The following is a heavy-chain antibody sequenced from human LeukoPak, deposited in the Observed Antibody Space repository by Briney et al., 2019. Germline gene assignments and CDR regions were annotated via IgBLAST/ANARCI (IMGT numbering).Heavy chain of an antibody. Sequence: GGSLRLSCAASGFTVNSHYMNWVRRTPGKGLEWFSIIYSGGSTNYADSVKGRFTISRDNSKNTLYLQMNSLRAEDTAVYYCARGEPTRPAPFDFWGQGTLVTVSS. D-gene: IGHD6-6*01. CDR1: GFTVNSHY. CDR3: ARGEPTRPAPFDF. J-gene: IGHJ4*02. CDR2: IYSGGST. V-gene: IGHV3-53*01.